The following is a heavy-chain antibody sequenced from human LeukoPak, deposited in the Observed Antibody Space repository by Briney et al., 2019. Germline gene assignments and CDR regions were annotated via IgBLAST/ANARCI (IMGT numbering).Heavy chain of an antibody. D-gene: IGHD4-23*01. CDR3: AGTPFPTTVVPSHFDY. CDR1: GGTFSSYA. CDR2: IIPIFGTA. V-gene: IGHV1-69*05. Sequence: GASVKVSCKASGGTFSSYAISWVRQAPGQGLEWMGGIIPIFGTANYAQKFQGRVTITTDESTSTAYMELSSLRSEDTAVYYCAGTPFPTTVVPSHFDYWGQGTLVTVSS. J-gene: IGHJ4*02.